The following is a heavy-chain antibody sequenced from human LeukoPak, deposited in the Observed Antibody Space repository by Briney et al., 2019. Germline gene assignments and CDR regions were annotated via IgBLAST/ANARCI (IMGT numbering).Heavy chain of an antibody. CDR3: ARGWVPAAMSAFDI. CDR1: GFTFSSYA. J-gene: IGHJ3*02. Sequence: PGGSLRLSCAASGFTFSSYAMHWVRQAPGKGLKWVAVISYDGSNKYYADSVKGRFTISRDNSKNTLYLQMNSLRAEDTAVYYCARGWVPAAMSAFDIWGQGTMVTVSS. D-gene: IGHD2-2*01. V-gene: IGHV3-30-3*01. CDR2: ISYDGSNK.